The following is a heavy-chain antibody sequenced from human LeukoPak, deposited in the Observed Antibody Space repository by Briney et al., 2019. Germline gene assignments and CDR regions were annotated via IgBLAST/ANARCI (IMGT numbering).Heavy chain of an antibody. V-gene: IGHV3-23*01. J-gene: IGHJ5*02. CDR1: GFTFSSYA. Sequence: PGGSLRLSCAASGFTFSSYAMSWVRQAPGKGLEWVSAISGSGGSTYYADSVKGRFTISRDNSKNTLYLQMNSLRAEDTAVYYCARDETGTTGCNPWGQGTLVTVSS. CDR3: ARDETGTTGCNP. CDR2: ISGSGGST. D-gene: IGHD1-1*01.